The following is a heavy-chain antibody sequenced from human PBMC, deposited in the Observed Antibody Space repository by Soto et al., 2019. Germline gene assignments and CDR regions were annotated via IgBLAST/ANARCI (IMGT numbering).Heavy chain of an antibody. D-gene: IGHD4-17*01. J-gene: IGHJ4*02. V-gene: IGHV4-39*01. CDR3: ATHPPYGPLDH. CDR2: IYYSENT. Sequence: RQPPGKGLEWIGNIYYSENTYYNPSLKSRVTISVDTSKNQFSLRLTSVTAADTAVYYCATHPPYGPLDHWGQGTLVTVSS.